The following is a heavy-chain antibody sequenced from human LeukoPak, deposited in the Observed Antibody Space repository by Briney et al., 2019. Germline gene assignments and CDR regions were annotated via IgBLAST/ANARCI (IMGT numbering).Heavy chain of an antibody. CDR1: GGSISSGDYY. CDR2: IYYSGST. Sequence: SETLSLTCTVSGGSISSGDYYWSWIRQPPGKGLEWIGYIYYSGSTYYNPSLKSRVTISVDTSKNQFSLKLSSVTAADTAVYYCARDAPSYGSGRFAPSPYWGQGTLVTVSS. J-gene: IGHJ4*02. CDR3: ARDAPSYGSGRFAPSPY. D-gene: IGHD3-10*01. V-gene: IGHV4-30-4*01.